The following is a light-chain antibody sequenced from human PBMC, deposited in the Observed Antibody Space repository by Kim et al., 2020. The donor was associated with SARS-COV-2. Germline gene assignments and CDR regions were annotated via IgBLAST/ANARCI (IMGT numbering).Light chain of an antibody. J-gene: IGLJ2*01. V-gene: IGLV3-21*04. CDR1: NIGTKS. CDR2: YDT. CDR3: QVWDSSSDHVV. Sequence: SYELTQPPSVSVAPGKTAKLTCGGNNIGTKSVHWYQQQPGQAPVPVIYYDTDRPSGIPDRFSVSNSGNTATLTITRVEAGDEFDYYCQVWDSSSDHVVFGGGTQLTLL.